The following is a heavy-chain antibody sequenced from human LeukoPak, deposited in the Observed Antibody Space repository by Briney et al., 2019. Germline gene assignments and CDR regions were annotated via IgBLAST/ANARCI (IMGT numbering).Heavy chain of an antibody. D-gene: IGHD3-9*01. Sequence: ASVKVPCKASGYTFTGYYMHWVRQAPGQGLEWMGWINPNSGGTNYAQKFQGRVTMTRDTSISTAYMELSRLRSDDTAVYYCARDIPNYDILTGYYRSEYYFDYWGQGTLVTVSS. CDR3: ARDIPNYDILTGYYRSEYYFDY. CDR1: GYTFTGYY. V-gene: IGHV1-2*02. J-gene: IGHJ4*02. CDR2: INPNSGGT.